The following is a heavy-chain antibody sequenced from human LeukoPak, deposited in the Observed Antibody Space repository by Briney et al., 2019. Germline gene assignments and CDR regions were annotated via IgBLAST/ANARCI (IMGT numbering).Heavy chain of an antibody. J-gene: IGHJ6*02. CDR3: ASSYDSSGDYGMDV. CDR1: GYTFTYRY. D-gene: IGHD3-22*01. CDR2: ITPFNGNT. V-gene: IGHV1-45*02. Sequence: GASVKVSCKASGYTFTYRYQHWVRQAPGQALEWMGWITPFNGNTNYAQKFQDRVTITRDRSMSTAYMELSSLRSEDTAMYYCASSYDSSGDYGMDVWGQGTTVTVSS.